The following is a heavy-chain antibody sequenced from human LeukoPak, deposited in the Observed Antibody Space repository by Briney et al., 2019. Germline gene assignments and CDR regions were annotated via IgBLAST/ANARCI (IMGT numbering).Heavy chain of an antibody. J-gene: IGHJ4*02. CDR1: GFTVSSNY. CDR3: ARVDTMVRGVIDYYFDY. CDR2: IYSGGST. Sequence: GGSLRLSCAASGFTVSSNYMSWVRQAPGKGLDWVSVIYSGGSTYYADSVKGRFTISRDNSKNTLYLQMNSLRAEDTAVYYCARVDTMVRGVIDYYFDYWGQGTLVTVSS. D-gene: IGHD3-10*01. V-gene: IGHV3-53*01.